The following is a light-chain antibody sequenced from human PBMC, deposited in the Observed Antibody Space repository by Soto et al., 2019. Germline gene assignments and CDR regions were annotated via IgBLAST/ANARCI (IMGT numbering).Light chain of an antibody. CDR3: QEFASN. J-gene: IGKJ5*01. Sequence: IVLTQSPGTLSWSPVDRATPSCRASKSMSNSNLARYQHKPGQAPRLLIYGASNRATGIPDRFSGSGSGTDFILTINRLEPEDFAVYYCQEFASNFGGGTRLEIK. V-gene: IGKV3-20*01. CDR2: GAS. CDR1: KSMSNSN.